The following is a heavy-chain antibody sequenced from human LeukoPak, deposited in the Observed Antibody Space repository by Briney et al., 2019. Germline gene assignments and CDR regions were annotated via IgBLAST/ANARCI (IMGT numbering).Heavy chain of an antibody. V-gene: IGHV3-48*01. CDR1: GFTFSNAW. CDR2: ISSSTTTI. Sequence: GGSLRLSCAASGFTFSNAWMSWVRQAPGKGLEWVSYISSSTTTIYYADSVKGRFTISRDNAKNSLYLQMNSLRAEDTAVYYCAKERSPITMIVVVGAFDIWGQGTMVTVSS. J-gene: IGHJ3*02. CDR3: AKERSPITMIVVVGAFDI. D-gene: IGHD3-22*01.